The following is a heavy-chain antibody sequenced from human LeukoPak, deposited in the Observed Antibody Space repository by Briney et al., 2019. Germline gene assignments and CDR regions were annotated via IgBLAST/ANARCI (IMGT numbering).Heavy chain of an antibody. Sequence: GPSVKVSCKASGGTFSSYAISWVRQAPGQGLEWMGRIIPIFGTANYAQKFQGRVTITSDESTSTAYMELSSLRSEDTAVYYCARVDSGSYYGAFDIWGQGTMVTVSS. J-gene: IGHJ3*02. CDR1: GGTFSSYA. D-gene: IGHD1-26*01. CDR3: ARVDSGSYYGAFDI. CDR2: IIPIFGTA. V-gene: IGHV1-69*15.